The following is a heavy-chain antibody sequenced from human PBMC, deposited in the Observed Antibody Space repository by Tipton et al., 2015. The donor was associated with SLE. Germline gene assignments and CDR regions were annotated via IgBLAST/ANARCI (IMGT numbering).Heavy chain of an antibody. CDR2: IYYSGST. CDR1: GYSISSGYY. Sequence: TLSLTCVVSGYSISSGYYWGWIRQPPGKGLEWIGSIYYSGSTNYNPSLKSRVTISIDTSKNQFSLRLSSVTAADTAVYYCARDISSWFDAFDIWGQGTMVTVSS. D-gene: IGHD6-13*01. CDR3: ARDISSWFDAFDI. V-gene: IGHV4-38-2*02. J-gene: IGHJ3*02.